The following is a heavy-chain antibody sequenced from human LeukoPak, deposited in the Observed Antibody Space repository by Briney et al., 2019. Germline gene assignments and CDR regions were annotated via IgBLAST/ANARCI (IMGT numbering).Heavy chain of an antibody. CDR2: IYYSGST. CDR3: ARDSITFGGVIVNGYDAFDI. Sequence: SETLSLTCTVSGGSISSYYWSWIRQPPGKGLEWIGYIYYSGSTNYNPSLKSRVTMSVDTSKNQFSLKLSSVTAADTAVYYCARDSITFGGVIVNGYDAFDIWGQGTMVTVSS. V-gene: IGHV4-59*12. CDR1: GGSISSYY. J-gene: IGHJ3*02. D-gene: IGHD3-16*02.